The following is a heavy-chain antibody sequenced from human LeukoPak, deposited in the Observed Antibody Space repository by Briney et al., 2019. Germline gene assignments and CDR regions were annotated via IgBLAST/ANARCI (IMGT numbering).Heavy chain of an antibody. Sequence: GGSLRLSCAASGFTFSSYSMNWVRQAPGKGLEWVSSISSSSYIYYADSVKGRFTISRDNSKNTLYLQMNSLRAEDTAVYYCAATHSSSWYFQHWGQGTLVTVSS. CDR2: ISSSSYI. J-gene: IGHJ1*01. V-gene: IGHV3-21*01. D-gene: IGHD6-13*01. CDR3: AATHSSSWYFQH. CDR1: GFTFSSYS.